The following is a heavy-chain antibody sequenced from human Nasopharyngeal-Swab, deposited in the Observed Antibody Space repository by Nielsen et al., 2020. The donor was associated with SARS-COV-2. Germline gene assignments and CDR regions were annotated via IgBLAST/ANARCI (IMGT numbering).Heavy chain of an antibody. CDR1: GGSFSGYY. CDR2: INHSGST. Sequence: GSLRLSCAVYGGSFSGYYWSWIRQPPGKGLEWIGEINHSGSTNYNPSLKSRVTISVDTSKNQFSLKLSPVTAADTAVYYCARARLFTYYYDSSGYYYFDYWGQGTLVTVSS. CDR3: ARARLFTYYYDSSGYYYFDY. V-gene: IGHV4-34*01. J-gene: IGHJ4*02. D-gene: IGHD3-22*01.